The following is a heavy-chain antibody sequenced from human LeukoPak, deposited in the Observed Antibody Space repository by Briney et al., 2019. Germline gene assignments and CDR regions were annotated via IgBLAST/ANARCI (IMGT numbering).Heavy chain of an antibody. Sequence: ASVKVSCKASGYTFTSYDINWVRQAPGQGLEWMGWMNPNSGNTGYAQKFQGRVTMTRNTSISTAYMELSSLRSEDTAVYYCARFIYGPGSYLPLFDYWGQGTLVTVSS. CDR1: GYTFTSYD. V-gene: IGHV1-8*01. D-gene: IGHD3-10*01. CDR2: MNPNSGNT. CDR3: ARFIYGPGSYLPLFDY. J-gene: IGHJ4*02.